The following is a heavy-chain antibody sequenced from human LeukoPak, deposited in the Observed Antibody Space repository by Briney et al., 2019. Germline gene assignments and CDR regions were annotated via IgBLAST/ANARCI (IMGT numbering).Heavy chain of an antibody. V-gene: IGHV4-4*07. D-gene: IGHD2-21*01. CDR2: IYTSGST. Sequence: GSLRLSCAASAFTFSDYYMSWVRQAPGKGLEWIGRIYTSGSTNYNPSLKSRVTISVDTSKNQFSLKLSSVTAADTAVYYCARHIFEASAPYYYYYGMDVWGQGTTVTVSS. CDR3: ARHIFEASAPYYYYYGMDV. CDR1: AFTFSDYY. J-gene: IGHJ6*02.